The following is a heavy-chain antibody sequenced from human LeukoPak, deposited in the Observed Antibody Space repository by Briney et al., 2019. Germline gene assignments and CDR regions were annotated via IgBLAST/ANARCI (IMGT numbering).Heavy chain of an antibody. CDR2: ITTTSK. CDR1: GFAFSPAY. J-gene: IGHJ5*01. Sequence: GGSLRLSCVTSGFAFSPAYMSWVRQAPGKGLEWVARITTTSKEYAAPVKDRFTISRDDSKNTVFLQMSSLETDDTAVYHCVWSCTWEKRFYLDSWGRGTLVTVSS. V-gene: IGHV3-15*01. D-gene: IGHD1-26*01. CDR3: VWSCTWEKRFYLDS.